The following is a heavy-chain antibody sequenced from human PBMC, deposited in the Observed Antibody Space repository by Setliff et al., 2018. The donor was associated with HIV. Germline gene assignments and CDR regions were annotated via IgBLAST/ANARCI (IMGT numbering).Heavy chain of an antibody. J-gene: IGHJ6*03. CDR1: GFAFGHYV. CDR2: ITWSSGGV. CDR3: ARSQGIGNYHWDV. V-gene: IGHV3-9*01. D-gene: IGHD2-15*01. Sequence: SLRLSCAASGFAFGHYVMHWVRQAPGKGLEWVSGITWSSGGVGYADSVRGRFTISRDDAKNSLYLQMNSLVDEDTAVYYCARSQGIGNYHWDVWGKGTTVTAP.